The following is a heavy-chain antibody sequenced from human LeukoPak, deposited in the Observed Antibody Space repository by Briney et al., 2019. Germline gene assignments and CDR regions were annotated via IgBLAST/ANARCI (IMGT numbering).Heavy chain of an antibody. CDR3: ARFATSTVTTFTYYYYGMYV. Sequence: PGGSLRLSCAASGFTFSDYYMSWIRQAPGKGLEWVSYISSSGSTIYYADSVKGRFTISRDNAKNSLYLQMNSLRAEDTAGYYWARFATSTVTTFTYYYYGMYVWGQRTTVTVSS. D-gene: IGHD4-17*01. V-gene: IGHV3-11*01. CDR1: GFTFSDYY. J-gene: IGHJ6*02. CDR2: ISSSGSTI.